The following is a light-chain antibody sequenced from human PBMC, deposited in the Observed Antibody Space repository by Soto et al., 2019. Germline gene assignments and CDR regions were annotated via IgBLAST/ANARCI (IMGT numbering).Light chain of an antibody. CDR3: QQRSNWPRT. Sequence: EIVMTQSPATLSVSPGERATLSCRASQSISSNLAWYQQKPGQAPRLLIYDASNRATGIPARFSGSGSGTDFTLTISSLEPEDFAVYYCQQRSNWPRTLGQGTKVDI. J-gene: IGKJ1*01. V-gene: IGKV3-11*01. CDR2: DAS. CDR1: QSISSN.